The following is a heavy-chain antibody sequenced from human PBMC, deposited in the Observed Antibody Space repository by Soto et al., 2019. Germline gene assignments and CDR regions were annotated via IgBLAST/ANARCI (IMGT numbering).Heavy chain of an antibody. Sequence: ASVEVSCEASGGTFSSYAMSWVRQAPGQGLEWMGGIIPIFGTANYAQKFQGRVTITADESTSTAYMELRSLRSDDTAVYYCARVSSSWYNYYYYGMDVWGQGTTVTVSS. V-gene: IGHV1-69*13. CDR3: ARVSSSWYNYYYYGMDV. J-gene: IGHJ6*02. D-gene: IGHD6-13*01. CDR2: IIPIFGTA. CDR1: GGTFSSYA.